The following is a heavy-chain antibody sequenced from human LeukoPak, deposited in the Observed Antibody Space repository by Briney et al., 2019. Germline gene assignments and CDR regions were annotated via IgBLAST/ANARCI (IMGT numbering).Heavy chain of an antibody. V-gene: IGHV4-59*01. CDR3: ARVYYSNSYDYWYFDL. CDR2: IYYSGST. CDR1: GGSISSYY. D-gene: IGHD6-13*01. Sequence: SETLSLTCTVSGGSISSYYWTWIRQPPGKGLEWIGYIYYSGSTNYNPSLKSRVTISVDTSKNQFSLKLSSVTAADTAVYYCARVYYSNSYDYWYFDLWGRGTLVTVSS. J-gene: IGHJ2*01.